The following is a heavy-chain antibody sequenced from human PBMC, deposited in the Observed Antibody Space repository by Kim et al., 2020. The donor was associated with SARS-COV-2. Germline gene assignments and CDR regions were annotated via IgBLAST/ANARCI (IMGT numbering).Heavy chain of an antibody. Sequence: SETLSLTCTVSGDSISSGGYYWSWIRQHPGQGLEWIGYMYYTGSTYYNPSLKSRVTISVDTSNNQFSLWLNSVTAADTAFYYCARVLVATRGFDPWGPGTLVTVSS. CDR2: MYYTGST. V-gene: IGHV4-31*02. J-gene: IGHJ5*02. CDR3: ARVLVATRGFDP. D-gene: IGHD5-12*01. CDR1: GDSISSGGYY.